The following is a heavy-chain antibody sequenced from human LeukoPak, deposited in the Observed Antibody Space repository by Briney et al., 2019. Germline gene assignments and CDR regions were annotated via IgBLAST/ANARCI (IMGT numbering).Heavy chain of an antibody. Sequence: SETLSLTCTVSGGSISSYYWSWIRQPPGKGLEWIGYIYYSGSTNYNPSLKSRVTISVDTSKNQFSLKLSSVTAADTAVYYCARDSLSGAFDIWGQGTMVTVSS. J-gene: IGHJ3*02. CDR1: GGSISSYY. V-gene: IGHV4-59*01. CDR3: ARDSLSGAFDI. CDR2: IYYSGST. D-gene: IGHD3-16*01.